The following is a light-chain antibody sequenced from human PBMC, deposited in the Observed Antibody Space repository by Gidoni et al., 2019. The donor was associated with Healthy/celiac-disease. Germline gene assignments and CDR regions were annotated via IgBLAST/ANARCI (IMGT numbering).Light chain of an antibody. CDR2: AAS. V-gene: IGKV1-39*01. CDR3: QPSYSTPRT. Sequence: DIQMTQSPSSLSASVGDRVTITCRASQSISSYLNWYQQKPGKAPKLLIYAASSLQSGVPSRFSGSRSGTDFTLSINSLQPEDFATYYCQPSYSTPRTFGQGTKVEIK. CDR1: QSISSY. J-gene: IGKJ1*01.